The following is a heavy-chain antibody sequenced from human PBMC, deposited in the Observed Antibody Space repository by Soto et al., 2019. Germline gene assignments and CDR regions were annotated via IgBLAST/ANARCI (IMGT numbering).Heavy chain of an antibody. CDR1: GGSFSGYY. J-gene: IGHJ6*02. CDR2: INHSGST. CDR3: AREGQWRSMDV. D-gene: IGHD6-19*01. V-gene: IGHV4-34*01. Sequence: QVQLRQWGAGLLKPSETLSLTCAVYGGSFSGYYWSWIRQPPGKGLEWIGEINHSGSTNYNPSLKSRVTISVDTSKNQFSLKLSSVTAADTAVYYCAREGQWRSMDVWGQGTTVTVSS.